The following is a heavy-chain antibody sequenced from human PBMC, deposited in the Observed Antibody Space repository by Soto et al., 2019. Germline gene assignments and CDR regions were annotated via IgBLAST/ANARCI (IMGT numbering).Heavy chain of an antibody. CDR2: IYWHDDK. D-gene: IGHD4-17*01. J-gene: IGHJ4*02. CDR1: GFSLSTSGMV. CDR3: AHRRTVTLIDY. V-gene: IGHV2-5*01. Sequence: GSGPTLVNPTQTLTLTCTVSGFSLSTSGMVVGWIRQPPGKAPEWLAFIYWHDDKRYNPSLRNRLAITKDTSRDQVVLTMTNMDPVDTATYYCAHRRTVTLIDYWGQGTLVTVSS.